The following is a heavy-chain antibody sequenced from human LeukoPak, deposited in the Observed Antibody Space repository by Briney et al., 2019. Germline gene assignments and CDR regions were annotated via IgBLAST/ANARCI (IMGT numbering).Heavy chain of an antibody. CDR1: GYAFTGYY. CDR2: INPNSGGT. J-gene: IGHJ4*02. D-gene: IGHD4-11*01. Sequence: SVKVSCNAPGYAFTGYYMHWVRQAPGQGLEWMGWINPNSGGTNYAQKFQGRVTMTRDTSISTAYMELSRLRSDDTAVYYCATPGGLDSNYIFDYWGQGTLVTVSS. CDR3: ATPGGLDSNYIFDY. V-gene: IGHV1-2*02.